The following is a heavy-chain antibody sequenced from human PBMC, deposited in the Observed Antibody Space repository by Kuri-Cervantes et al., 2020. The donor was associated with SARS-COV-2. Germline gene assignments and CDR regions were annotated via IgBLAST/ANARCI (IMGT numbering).Heavy chain of an antibody. D-gene: IGHD6-19*01. CDR1: GYTFTSYG. V-gene: IGHV1-18*01. CDR3: ARGGEQWLVLGNWFDP. Sequence: ASVKVSCKASGYTFTSYGISWVRQAPGQGLEWMGWISAYNGNTNYAQKFQGRVTMTRDTSISTAYMELSRLRSDDTAVYYCARGGEQWLVLGNWFDPWGQGTLVTVSS. CDR2: ISAYNGNT. J-gene: IGHJ5*02.